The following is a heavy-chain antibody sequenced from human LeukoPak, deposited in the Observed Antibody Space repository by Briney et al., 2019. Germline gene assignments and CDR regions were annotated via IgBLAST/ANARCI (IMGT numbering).Heavy chain of an antibody. CDR3: ARDMATRLEN. CDR1: TFIFSSYE. Sequence: PGGSLRLSCTAYTFIFSSYELNWVRQAPGKGPEWVSYISRRGDTMYYVESVKGRFTISRDNAKNSLYLQMNSLRVEDTAVYYCARDMATRLENWGQGTLVTVSS. V-gene: IGHV3-48*03. J-gene: IGHJ4*02. D-gene: IGHD3-10*01. CDR2: ISRRGDTM.